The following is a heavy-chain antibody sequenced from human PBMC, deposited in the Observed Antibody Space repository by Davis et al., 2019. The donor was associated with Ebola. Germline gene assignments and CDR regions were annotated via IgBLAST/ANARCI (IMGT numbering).Heavy chain of an antibody. D-gene: IGHD6-13*01. Sequence: GESLKISCAASGFIFSSYVMSWVRQAPGKGLEWVSTLGTSADTYYADSVKGRFTISRDNSKNTLYLQMNSLRAEDTAVYYCARDEAAAGYYYYYYGMDVWGQGTTVTVSS. V-gene: IGHV3-23*01. CDR1: GFIFSSYV. CDR2: LGTSADT. J-gene: IGHJ6*02. CDR3: ARDEAAAGYYYYYYGMDV.